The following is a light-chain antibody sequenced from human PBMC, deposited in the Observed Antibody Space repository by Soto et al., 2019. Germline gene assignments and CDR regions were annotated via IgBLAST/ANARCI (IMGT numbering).Light chain of an antibody. CDR3: QSYDSSLSAWV. Sequence: QSVRTQPPSVSGAPGQRVTISCTGSSSNIGAGYDVHWYQQLPGTAPKLLIYGNSNRPSEVPDRFSGSKSGTSASLAITGLQAEDEADYYCQSYDSSLSAWVFGGGTKLTVL. J-gene: IGLJ3*02. CDR2: GNS. V-gene: IGLV1-40*01. CDR1: SSNIGAGYD.